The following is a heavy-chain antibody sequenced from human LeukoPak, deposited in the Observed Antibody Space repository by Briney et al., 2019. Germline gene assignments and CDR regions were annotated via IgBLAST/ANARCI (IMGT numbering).Heavy chain of an antibody. D-gene: IGHD3-9*01. CDR3: ARGRYYDILTGYYNVAPYYYYMDV. Sequence: ASVKVSCKASGYTFTSYGISWVRQAPGQGLEWMGWISAYNGNKNYAQKLQGRVTMTTDTSTSTAYMELRSLRSDDTAVYYCARGRYYDILTGYYNVAPYYYYMDVWGKGITVTVSS. J-gene: IGHJ6*03. V-gene: IGHV1-18*01. CDR2: ISAYNGNK. CDR1: GYTFTSYG.